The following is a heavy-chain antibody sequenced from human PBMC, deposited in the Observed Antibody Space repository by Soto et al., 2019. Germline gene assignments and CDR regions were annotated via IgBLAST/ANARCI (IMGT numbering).Heavy chain of an antibody. CDR1: GFTFSSYG. Sequence: QVQLVESGGGVVQPGRSLRLSCAASGFTFSSYGMHWVRQAPGKGLEWVAVIWNDGSNKYYADSVKGRFTISRDNSKNTLYLQMNSLRAEDTAVYYCARDDIVVVPAASNNWFDPWGQGTLVTVSS. CDR2: IWNDGSNK. V-gene: IGHV3-33*01. J-gene: IGHJ5*02. D-gene: IGHD2-2*01. CDR3: ARDDIVVVPAASNNWFDP.